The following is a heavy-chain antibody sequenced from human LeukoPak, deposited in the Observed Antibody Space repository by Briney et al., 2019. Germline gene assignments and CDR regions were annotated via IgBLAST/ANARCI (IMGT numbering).Heavy chain of an antibody. Sequence: PGGSLRPSCAASGFTFSTYWMTWVRQAPGKGLEWVANIKQDGSEKYYVDSVKGRFTISRDNAKNSLYLQMNSLRAEDTAVYYCARGSIAAPYYYYFMDVWGKGTTVTVSS. CDR1: GFTFSTYW. CDR2: IKQDGSEK. D-gene: IGHD6-6*01. J-gene: IGHJ6*03. V-gene: IGHV3-7*01. CDR3: ARGSIAAPYYYYFMDV.